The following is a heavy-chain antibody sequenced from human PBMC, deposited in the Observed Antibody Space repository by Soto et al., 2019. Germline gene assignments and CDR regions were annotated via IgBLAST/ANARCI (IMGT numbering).Heavy chain of an antibody. Sequence: VQLQESGPGLVKPSGTLSLTCTVSGVSISGSNWWSWDRQSPGKGLEWIGEVYHSGGANYNPSFKSRVIISADKSKNQFSLQLRSVTAADTAIYYCATHVVETPKGRGGWFDPWGRGTLVTVSS. V-gene: IGHV4-4*02. CDR2: VYHSGGA. CDR3: ATHVVETPKGRGGWFDP. CDR1: GVSISGSNW. D-gene: IGHD2-21*02. J-gene: IGHJ5*02.